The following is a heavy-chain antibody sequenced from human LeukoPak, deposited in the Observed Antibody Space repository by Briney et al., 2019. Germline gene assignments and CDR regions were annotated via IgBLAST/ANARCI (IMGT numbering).Heavy chain of an antibody. CDR3: ARDIAGMNYYYYMDV. J-gene: IGHJ6*03. Sequence: ASVKVSCKASGYNLTSYGISWVRQAPGQGLEWMGWISAYNGNTNYAQKLQGRVTMTTDTSTSTAYMELRSLRSDDTAVYYCARDIAGMNYYYYMDVWGKGTTVTVSS. CDR1: GYNLTSYG. V-gene: IGHV1-18*01. CDR2: ISAYNGNT. D-gene: IGHD1-14*01.